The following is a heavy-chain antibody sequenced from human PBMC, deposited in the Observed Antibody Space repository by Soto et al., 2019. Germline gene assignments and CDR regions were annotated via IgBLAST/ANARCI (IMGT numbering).Heavy chain of an antibody. CDR3: ARVERGTATTVVDAFDF. Sequence: QVQLQQWGAGLLKPSETLSLTCAVYGGFVSSGSYYWSWIRQPPGKGLEWIGEMSHSGGTHFNPSLKSRVTISVDASKNQSSLKRRCVTAADTAVYYCARVERGTATTVVDAFDFWGPGTMVTVSS. J-gene: IGHJ3*01. V-gene: IGHV4-34*01. CDR2: MSHSGGT. CDR1: GGFVSSGSYY. D-gene: IGHD1-1*01.